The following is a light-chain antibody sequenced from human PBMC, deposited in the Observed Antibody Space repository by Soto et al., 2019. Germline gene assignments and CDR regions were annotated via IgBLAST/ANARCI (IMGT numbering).Light chain of an antibody. CDR2: RAS. CDR3: QQYNNWPGT. J-gene: IGKJ1*01. V-gene: IGKV3-15*01. CDR1: QSVSSN. Sequence: DILMTQSTATLSLSPGGRATLSCRASQSVSSNLAWYQQKPGQAPRLLIQRASTRATGIPARFSGSGSGTEFTLTISSLQSEDFAVYFCQQYNNWPGTFGKGTKVDIK.